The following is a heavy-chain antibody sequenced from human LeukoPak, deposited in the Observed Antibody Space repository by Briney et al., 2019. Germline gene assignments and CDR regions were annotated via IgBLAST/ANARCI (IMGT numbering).Heavy chain of an antibody. J-gene: IGHJ4*02. D-gene: IGHD7-27*01. V-gene: IGHV1-8*01. CDR2: MNPNSGNT. CDR3: ARDQTGETLDY. CDR1: GYTFTSYD. Sequence: ASVKVSCKASGYTFTSYDINWVRQATGQGLEWMGWMNPNSGNTGYAQKFQGRVTITTDESTSTAYMELSSLRSEDTAVYYCARDQTGETLDYWGQGTLVTVSS.